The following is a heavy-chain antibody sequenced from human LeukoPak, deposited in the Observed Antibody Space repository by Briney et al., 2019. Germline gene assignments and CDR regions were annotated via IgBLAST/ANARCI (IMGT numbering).Heavy chain of an antibody. CDR3: ASSGSYYAAEDFDY. Sequence: GGSLRLSCAASGFTFTSYWMHWVRQAPGKGLEWVANIKQDGSEKYYVDSVKGRFTISRDNAKNSLYLQMNSLRAEDTAVYYCASSGSYYAAEDFDYWGQGTLVTVSS. J-gene: IGHJ4*02. CDR1: GFTFTSYW. CDR2: IKQDGSEK. D-gene: IGHD1-26*01. V-gene: IGHV3-7*01.